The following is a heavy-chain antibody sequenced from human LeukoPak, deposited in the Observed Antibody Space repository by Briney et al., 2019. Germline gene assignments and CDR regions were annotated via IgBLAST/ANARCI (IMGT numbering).Heavy chain of an antibody. V-gene: IGHV4-59*01. Sequence: SETLSLTCTVSGGSINSFYWSWIRQPPGRGLEWIGYIYYSGITKYNPSLKSPVTISMDRSKNQFSLKMSSVTAADTAVYYCARTTEGGYTYDYFYYYYMDVWGKGTTVTISS. J-gene: IGHJ6*03. CDR2: IYYSGIT. D-gene: IGHD5-18*01. CDR1: GGSINSFY. CDR3: ARTTEGGYTYDYFYYYYMDV.